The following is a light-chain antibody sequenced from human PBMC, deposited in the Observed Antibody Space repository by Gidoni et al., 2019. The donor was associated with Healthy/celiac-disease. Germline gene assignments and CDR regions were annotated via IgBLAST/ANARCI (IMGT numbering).Light chain of an antibody. V-gene: IGKV1-5*03. CDR3: QQYNSYSLT. Sequence: DIQMTQSPSTLSASVGDRVPITCRASQSISSWLAWYQQKPGKAPKLLIYKASSLESGVPSRFGGSGSGTEFTLTISSLQPDDFATYSCQQYNSYSLTFGQGTKVEIK. CDR1: QSISSW. CDR2: KAS. J-gene: IGKJ1*01.